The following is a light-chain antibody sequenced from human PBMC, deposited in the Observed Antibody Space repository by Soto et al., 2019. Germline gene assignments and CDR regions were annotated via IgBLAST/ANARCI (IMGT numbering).Light chain of an antibody. CDR3: CSFTSINTWV. Sequence: QSVLTQPASVSGSPGQSITISCTGTGSDVGGYNYVSWYQQHPGQAPKLMIYEVGNRPSGVSDRFSASKSGNTASLTISGLQTEDEADYYCCSFTSINTWVFGGVTKLTVL. V-gene: IGLV2-14*01. J-gene: IGLJ3*02. CDR2: EVG. CDR1: GSDVGGYNY.